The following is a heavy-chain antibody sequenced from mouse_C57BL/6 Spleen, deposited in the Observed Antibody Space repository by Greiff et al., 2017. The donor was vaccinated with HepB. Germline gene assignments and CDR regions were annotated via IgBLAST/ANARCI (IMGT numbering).Heavy chain of an antibody. CDR2: IYPYNDGT. CDR3: ARDDYDGTEGWYFDV. D-gene: IGHD2-4*01. CDR1: GYTFTSYV. J-gene: IGHJ1*03. V-gene: IGHV1-14*01. Sequence: VQLQQPGPELVKPGASVKMSCKASGYTFTSYVMHWVKQKPGQGLEWIGYIYPYNDGTKYNEKFKGKATLTSDKSSSTAYMERSSLTSEDSAVYYCARDDYDGTEGWYFDVWGTGTTVTVSS.